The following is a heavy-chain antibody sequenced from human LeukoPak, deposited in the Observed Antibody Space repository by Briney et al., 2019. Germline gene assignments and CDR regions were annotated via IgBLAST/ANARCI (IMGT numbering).Heavy chain of an antibody. J-gene: IGHJ6*02. D-gene: IGHD2-2*01. CDR3: AGEYCSSTSCSLDGMDV. Sequence: GGSLRLSCAASGFTFSDYYMSWIHQAPGKGLEWVSYISSSGSTIYYADSVKGRFTISRDNAKNSLYLQMNSLRAEDTAVYYCAGEYCSSTSCSLDGMDVWGQGTTVTVSS. CDR1: GFTFSDYY. V-gene: IGHV3-11*01. CDR2: ISSSGSTI.